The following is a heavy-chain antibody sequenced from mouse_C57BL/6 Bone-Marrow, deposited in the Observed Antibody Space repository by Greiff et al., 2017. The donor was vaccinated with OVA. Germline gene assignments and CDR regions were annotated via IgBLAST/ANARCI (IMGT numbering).Heavy chain of an antibody. CDR1: GYSITSGYY. V-gene: IGHV3-6*01. CDR3: ARAHAEPYFDY. CDR2: ISYDGSN. J-gene: IGHJ2*01. Sequence: VQLQQSGPGLVKPSQSLSLTCSVTGYSITSGYYWNWIRQFPGNKLEWMGYISYDGSNNYNPSLKNRISITRDTSKNQFFLKLNSVTTEDTATYYCARAHAEPYFDYWGQGTTLTVSS.